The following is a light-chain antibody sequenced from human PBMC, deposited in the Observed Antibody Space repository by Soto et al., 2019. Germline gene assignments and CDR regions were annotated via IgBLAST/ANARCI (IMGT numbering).Light chain of an antibody. J-gene: IGLJ3*02. Sequence: QSVLTQPPSVSAAPGQKVTISCSGSSSNIGNNYVSWYQQLPGTAPKLLIYENNKRPSGIPDRFSGSKSGTSATLGITGLQTGDEADDYCGTWDSSLSVWVFGGGTKVTVL. CDR3: GTWDSSLSVWV. CDR2: ENN. CDR1: SSNIGNNY. V-gene: IGLV1-51*02.